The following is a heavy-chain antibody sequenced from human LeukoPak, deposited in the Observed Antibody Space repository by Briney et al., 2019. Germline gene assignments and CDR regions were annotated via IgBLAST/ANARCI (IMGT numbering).Heavy chain of an antibody. Sequence: ASVKVSCKASGGTFSSYAISWVRQAPGQGLEWMGGIIPIFGTVNYAQKFQGRVTITADGSTSTAYMELSSLRSEDTAVYYCARVTIAAAGTGYYYYYYGMDVWGQGTTVTVSS. CDR3: ARVTIAAAGTGYYYYYYGMDV. CDR2: IIPIFGTV. J-gene: IGHJ6*02. V-gene: IGHV1-69*13. D-gene: IGHD6-13*01. CDR1: GGTFSSYA.